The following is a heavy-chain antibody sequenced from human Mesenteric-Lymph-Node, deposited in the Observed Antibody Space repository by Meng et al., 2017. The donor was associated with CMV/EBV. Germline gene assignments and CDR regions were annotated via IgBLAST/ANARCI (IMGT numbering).Heavy chain of an antibody. CDR3: ARGTKRITIFGVVHSAYYFDY. Sequence: ASVKVSYKASGYTFTSYDINWVRQATGQGLEWMGWMNPNSGNTGYAQKFQGRVTMTRNTSISTAYMELSSLRAEDTAVYYCARGTKRITIFGVVHSAYYFDYWGQGTLVTVSS. J-gene: IGHJ4*02. V-gene: IGHV1-8*01. CDR2: MNPNSGNT. D-gene: IGHD3-3*01. CDR1: GYTFTSYD.